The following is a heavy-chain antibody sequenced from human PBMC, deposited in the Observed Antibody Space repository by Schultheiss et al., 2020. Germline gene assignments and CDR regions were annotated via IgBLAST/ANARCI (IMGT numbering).Heavy chain of an antibody. CDR2: IYPGDSDT. J-gene: IGHJ4*02. V-gene: IGHV5-51*01. CDR3: AKERSRLGVPVFDN. CDR1: GYSFTSYW. Sequence: GGSLRLSCKGSGYSFTSYWIGWVRQMPGKGLEWMGIIYPGDSDTRYSPSFQGQVTISADKSISTAYLQWSSLKASDTAMYYCAKERSRLGVPVFDNWGQGTLVTVSS. D-gene: IGHD3-10*01.